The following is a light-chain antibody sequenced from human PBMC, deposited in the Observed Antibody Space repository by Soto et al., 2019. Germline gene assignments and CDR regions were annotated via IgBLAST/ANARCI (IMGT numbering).Light chain of an antibody. V-gene: IGKV3-15*01. CDR1: QSISSD. Sequence: EIVMTQSPATLSVSPGERATLSSRASQSISSDLAWYQQKPGQAPRLLIYGASTRATDIPARISGSGSGTDFTLTISSLQSEDFAVYYCQQYNKWPPQYTFGQGTKLEIK. CDR3: QQYNKWPPQYT. CDR2: GAS. J-gene: IGKJ2*01.